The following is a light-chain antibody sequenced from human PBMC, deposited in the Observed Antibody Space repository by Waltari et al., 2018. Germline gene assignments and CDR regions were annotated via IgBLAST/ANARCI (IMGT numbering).Light chain of an antibody. CDR1: SSDGGNNNP. CDR2: EVS. J-gene: IGLJ2*01. Sequence: QPALTQPASVSGSPGQSNTIPCTGPSSDGGNNNPVSWYQQHPDKLPNPIIYEVSKRPSGVSVRFSGSKSGNTASLTISGLQAEDEADYYCLSYAATVSFGFGGGTKLTVL. V-gene: IGLV2-23*02. CDR3: LSYAATVSFG.